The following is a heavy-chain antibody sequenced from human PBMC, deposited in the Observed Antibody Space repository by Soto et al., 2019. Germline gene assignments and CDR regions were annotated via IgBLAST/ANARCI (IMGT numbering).Heavy chain of an antibody. CDR2: ISHSGST. V-gene: IGHV4-30-2*01. D-gene: IGHD3-22*01. CDR1: GGSISSGGYS. CDR3: VREVMRYYDSSGYSAFDY. Sequence: SETLSLTCAVSGGSISSGGYSWSWIRQPPGKSLEWIGYISHSGSTYYNPSLKSRVTISVDRSKNQFSLKLNSVTAADTAVFYCVREVMRYYDSSGYSAFDYWGQGTLVTVSS. J-gene: IGHJ4*02.